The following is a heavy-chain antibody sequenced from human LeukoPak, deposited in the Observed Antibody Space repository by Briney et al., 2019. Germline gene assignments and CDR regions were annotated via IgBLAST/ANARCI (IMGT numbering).Heavy chain of an antibody. D-gene: IGHD6-13*01. CDR1: GLTFSDYS. CDR3: AKDAAGPEY. Sequence: PGGSLRLSCGVSGLTFSDYSMTWVRQAPGKGLFWVSGISAGGGSTYYADSVKGRFTISRDNSRNTLYLQMNSLSAEDTAVYYCAKDAAGPEYWGQGTLVTVSS. J-gene: IGHJ4*02. V-gene: IGHV3-23*01. CDR2: ISAGGGST.